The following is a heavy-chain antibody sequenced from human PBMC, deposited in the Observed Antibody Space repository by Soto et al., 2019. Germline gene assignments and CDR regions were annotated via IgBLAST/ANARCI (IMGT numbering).Heavy chain of an antibody. D-gene: IGHD1-1*01. V-gene: IGHV4-4*07. J-gene: IGHJ4*02. CDR3: ARESRSELGTVEY. CDR1: GASISNYY. CDR2: IYASGTT. Sequence: QVRLQESGPGLVKPSETRSLTCTVSGASISNYYWSWIRQPAGKGLECLGRIYASGTTTYNPSLRSRVTMSVDTSKNQFSLNLNSVTAADTAVYYCARESRSELGTVEYWGQGTLVTVSS.